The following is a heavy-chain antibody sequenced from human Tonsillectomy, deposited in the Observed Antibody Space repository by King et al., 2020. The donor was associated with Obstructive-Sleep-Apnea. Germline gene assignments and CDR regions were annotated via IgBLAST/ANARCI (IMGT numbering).Heavy chain of an antibody. Sequence: VQLVESGGGLVQPGGSPRLSCAASGFTFSSYWMHWVRQAPGKGLVWVSRINSDGSSTSYADSVKGRFTISRDNAKNTLYLQMNSLRAEDTAVYYCAREAYYGSGSYYKVLDYWGQGTLVTVSS. CDR2: INSDGSST. CDR3: AREAYYGSGSYYKVLDY. J-gene: IGHJ4*02. CDR1: GFTFSSYW. D-gene: IGHD3-10*01. V-gene: IGHV3-74*01.